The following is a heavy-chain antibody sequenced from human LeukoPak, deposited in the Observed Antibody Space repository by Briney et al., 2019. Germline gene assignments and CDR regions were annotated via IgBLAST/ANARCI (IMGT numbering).Heavy chain of an antibody. Sequence: GGSLRLSCAASGFTFSDYYMGWIRQAPGKGLEWVSYISSSSSYTNYADSVKGRFTISRDDAKNSLYLQMNSLRAEDTAVYYCARDGSDWSMDVWGQGTTVTVSS. CDR3: ARDGSDWSMDV. J-gene: IGHJ6*02. CDR2: ISSSSSYT. D-gene: IGHD2-21*01. V-gene: IGHV3-11*05. CDR1: GFTFSDYY.